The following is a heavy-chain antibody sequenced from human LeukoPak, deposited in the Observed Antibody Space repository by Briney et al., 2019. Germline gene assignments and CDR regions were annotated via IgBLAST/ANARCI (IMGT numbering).Heavy chain of an antibody. Sequence: GESLKISCKGSGYSFTSYWIGWVRQMPGKGLEWMGIIYPGDSDTRYSPSFQGQVTISADKSISTAYLQWSSLKASDTAMYYCARQAYDSEGPDWFDPWGQGTLVTVSS. CDR2: IYPGDSDT. J-gene: IGHJ5*02. CDR3: ARQAYDSEGPDWFDP. V-gene: IGHV5-51*01. CDR1: GYSFTSYW. D-gene: IGHD3-22*01.